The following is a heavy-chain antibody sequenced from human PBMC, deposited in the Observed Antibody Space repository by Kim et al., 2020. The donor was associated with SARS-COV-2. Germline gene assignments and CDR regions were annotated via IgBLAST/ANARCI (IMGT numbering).Heavy chain of an antibody. J-gene: IGHJ4*02. CDR1: GYTFTDYD. CDR3: ARGKEPRRLGYEGLGY. CDR2: MNPNSGNT. D-gene: IGHD5-12*01. Sequence: ASVKVSCKASGYTFTDYDINWVRQATGQGLEWKGWMNPNSGNTGSTQKFQGRVTMTRSTSISTAYMELSSLKSDDTAVYYCARGKEPRRLGYEGLGYWGQGTPVTVSS. V-gene: IGHV1-8*01.